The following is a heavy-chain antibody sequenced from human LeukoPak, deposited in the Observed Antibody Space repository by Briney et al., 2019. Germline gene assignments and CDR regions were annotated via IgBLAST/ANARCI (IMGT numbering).Heavy chain of an antibody. J-gene: IGHJ3*02. Sequence: GGSLRLSCAASGFTFKKYWMNWVRQASGKGLEWVSVIYSGGSTYYADSVKGRFTISRDNSKNTLYLQMNSLRAEDTAVYYCARGPGIAAAEGAFDIWGQGTMVTVSS. CDR2: IYSGGST. CDR3: ARGPGIAAAEGAFDI. CDR1: GFTFKKYW. D-gene: IGHD6-13*01. V-gene: IGHV3-66*01.